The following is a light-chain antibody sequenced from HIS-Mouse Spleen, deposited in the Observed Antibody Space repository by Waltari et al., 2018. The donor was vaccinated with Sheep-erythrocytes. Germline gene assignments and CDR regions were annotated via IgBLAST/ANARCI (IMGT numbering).Light chain of an antibody. CDR3: CSYAGSYTFWV. J-gene: IGLJ3*02. CDR1: SIDGGCYHY. Sequence: QSALTQPRSLSGSPGQSVTISCTGTSIDGGCYHYVYWYQPHPGKPPKLMIYDVSKRPSGVPDRFSGSKSGNTASLTISGLQAEDEADYYCCSYAGSYTFWVFGGGTKLTVL. CDR2: DVS. V-gene: IGLV2-11*01.